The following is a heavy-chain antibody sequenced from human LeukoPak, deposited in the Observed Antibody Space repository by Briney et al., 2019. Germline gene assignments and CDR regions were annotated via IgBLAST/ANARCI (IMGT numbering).Heavy chain of an antibody. CDR1: GGSISSYY. V-gene: IGHV4-59*01. CDR2: IYYSGST. Sequence: SETLSLTCTVSGGSISSYYWSWIRQPPGKGLEWLGYIYYSGSTNYNPSLKSRVTISVDTSKNQFSLKLSSVTAADTAVYYCARAPTRGWFDPWGQGTLVTVSS. D-gene: IGHD3-10*01. CDR3: ARAPTRGWFDP. J-gene: IGHJ5*02.